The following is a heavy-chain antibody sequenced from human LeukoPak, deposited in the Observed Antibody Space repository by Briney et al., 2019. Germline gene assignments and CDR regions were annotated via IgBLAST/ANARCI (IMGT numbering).Heavy chain of an antibody. D-gene: IGHD3-10*01. V-gene: IGHV4-34*01. CDR2: IYHSGST. CDR3: AISGSYYPQVDP. J-gene: IGHJ5*02. Sequence: SETLSLTCTVSGGSFGYYYWTWIRQAPGKGLEWIGEIYHSGSTNYNPSLKSRVTISVDKSKNQFSLKLSSVTAADTAVYYCAISGSYYPQVDPWGQGTLVTVSS. CDR1: GGSFGYYY.